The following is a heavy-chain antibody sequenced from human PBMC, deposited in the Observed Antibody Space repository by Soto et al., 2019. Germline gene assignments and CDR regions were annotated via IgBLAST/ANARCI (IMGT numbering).Heavy chain of an antibody. V-gene: IGHV4-59*01. D-gene: IGHD6-19*01. CDR3: ARGDGWWNY. CDR2: IYYSGTT. Sequence: PSETLSLTCTVSGGSINSYYWSWIRQPPGKGLEWIGYIYYSGTTNYNPSLKSRVSISLDTSKNQFSLKLNSVTAADTAVYYCARGDGWWNYWGQGTLVNVAS. J-gene: IGHJ4*02. CDR1: GGSINSYY.